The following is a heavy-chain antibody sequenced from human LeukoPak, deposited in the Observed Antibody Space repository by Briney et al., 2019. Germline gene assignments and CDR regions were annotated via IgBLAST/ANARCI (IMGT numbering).Heavy chain of an antibody. Sequence: SETLSLTCAVSGGSISSYYWSWIRQPPGKGLEWIGYIYYSGSTNYNPSLKSRVTISVKTSRNQFSLKLRSVTAADTAVYYCARLGGRIAAAAKTGFYWGQGTLVTVSS. D-gene: IGHD6-13*01. CDR1: GGSISSYY. CDR2: IYYSGST. V-gene: IGHV4-59*01. CDR3: ARLGGRIAAAAKTGFY. J-gene: IGHJ4*02.